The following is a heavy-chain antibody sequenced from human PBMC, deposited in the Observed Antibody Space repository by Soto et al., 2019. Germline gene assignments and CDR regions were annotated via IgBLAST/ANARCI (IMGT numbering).Heavy chain of an antibody. J-gene: IGHJ6*03. CDR1: GFTFSNYV. CDR3: ARRGRTLPHYSYYMDV. V-gene: IGHV3-23*01. Sequence: EVQLLEYGGGLVQPGGSLRLSCAASGFTFSNYVMSWVRQAPGKGLEWVSSISNSGSNRYYAESVKGRVTISRDNSNNTLYLQMNSLRAEDTALYYCARRGRTLPHYSYYMDVCGKGTTVTVSS. CDR2: ISNSGSNR.